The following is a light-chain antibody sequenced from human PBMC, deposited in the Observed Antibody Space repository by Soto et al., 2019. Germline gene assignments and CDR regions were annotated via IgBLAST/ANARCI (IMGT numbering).Light chain of an antibody. CDR1: QSVSSN. V-gene: IGKV3-15*01. Sequence: EIVMTQSPATLSVSPGERATLSCRASQSVSSNLAWYQQKPGQAPRLLIYGASTRATGIPARFSGSGSGTEVTLTISSLQSEDFAVYYCQQYNNWPRPWTFGQGTKVEIK. CDR3: QQYNNWPRPWT. CDR2: GAS. J-gene: IGKJ1*01.